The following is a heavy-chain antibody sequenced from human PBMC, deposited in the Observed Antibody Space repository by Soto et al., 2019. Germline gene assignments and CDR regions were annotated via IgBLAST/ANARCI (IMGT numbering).Heavy chain of an antibody. D-gene: IGHD2-2*01. J-gene: IGHJ4*02. CDR2: FDPEDGET. V-gene: IGHV1-24*01. Sequence: ASVKVSCKVSGYTLTELSMHWVRQAPGKGLEWMGGFDPEDGETIYAQKFQGRVTMTEDTSTDTAYMELSSLRSEDTAVYYCATGIYCSSTSCHESWGQGTLVTVSS. CDR1: GYTLTELS. CDR3: ATGIYCSSTSCHES.